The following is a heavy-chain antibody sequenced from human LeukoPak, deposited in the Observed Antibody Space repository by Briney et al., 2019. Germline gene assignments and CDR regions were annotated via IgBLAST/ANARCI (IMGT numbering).Heavy chain of an antibody. Sequence: SGTLSLTCTVSGGSISTYFWHWIRQPPGKGLEWMGYIFDSGTTAYNTSLKRRVTISVDTSKNQFSLKLSSVTAADTAVYYCAGNQGFDAFDIWGQGTMVTVSS. V-gene: IGHV4-59*08. CDR1: GGSISTYF. J-gene: IGHJ3*02. CDR2: IFDSGTT. CDR3: AGNQGFDAFDI.